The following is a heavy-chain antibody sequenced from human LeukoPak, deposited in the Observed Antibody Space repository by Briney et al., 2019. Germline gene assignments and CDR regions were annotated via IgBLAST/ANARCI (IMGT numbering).Heavy chain of an antibody. CDR3: ARDIEVAGLFDY. CDR1: GGSISSGSYY. CDR2: IYTSGST. Sequence: SETLSLTXTVSGGSISSGSYYWSWIGQPAGKGLQWIGRIYTSGSTNYNPSLKSRVTISVDTSKNQFSLKLSSVTAADTAVYYCARDIEVAGLFDYWGQGTLVTVSS. D-gene: IGHD6-19*01. V-gene: IGHV4-61*02. J-gene: IGHJ4*02.